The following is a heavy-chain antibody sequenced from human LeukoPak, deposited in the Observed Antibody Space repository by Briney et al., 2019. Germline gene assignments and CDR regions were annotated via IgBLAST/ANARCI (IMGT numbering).Heavy chain of an antibody. CDR3: ASLAVVVAATDAFDI. Sequence: AGGSLRLSCGASGFTFRSYAMSRVRQAPGKGPEWFSAIIGSGSSTYYVDSVKGRFTISRDNSKNTLYLQMNSLRAEDTAVYYCASLAVVVAATDAFDIWGQGTMVTVSS. CDR1: GFTFRSYA. V-gene: IGHV3-23*01. CDR2: IIGSGSST. D-gene: IGHD2-15*01. J-gene: IGHJ3*02.